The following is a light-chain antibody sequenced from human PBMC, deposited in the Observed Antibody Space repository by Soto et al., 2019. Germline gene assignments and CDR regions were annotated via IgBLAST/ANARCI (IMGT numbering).Light chain of an antibody. Sequence: DIEMTQSPSSLSSSVGDRVTIACQARQDIHTYVNWYQQKPGKAPKVLIYDASNLVTGVPARFRGSGSGTGFTFTISSLQPEDSATYFCQQFDRLPWTFGRGTKVELK. V-gene: IGKV1-33*01. J-gene: IGKJ4*01. CDR3: QQFDRLPWT. CDR2: DAS. CDR1: QDIHTY.